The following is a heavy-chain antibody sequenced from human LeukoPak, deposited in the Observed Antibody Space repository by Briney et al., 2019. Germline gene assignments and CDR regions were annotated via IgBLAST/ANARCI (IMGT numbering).Heavy chain of an antibody. J-gene: IGHJ3*02. V-gene: IGHV3-23*01. Sequence: GGSLRLSCAASGFTFSSYAMSWVRQAPGKALEWVSAISGSGGSTYYADSVKGRFTISRDNSKNTLYLQMNSLRAEDTAVYYCAKDWSWGYAFDIWGQGTMVTVFS. D-gene: IGHD7-27*01. CDR2: ISGSGGST. CDR1: GFTFSSYA. CDR3: AKDWSWGYAFDI.